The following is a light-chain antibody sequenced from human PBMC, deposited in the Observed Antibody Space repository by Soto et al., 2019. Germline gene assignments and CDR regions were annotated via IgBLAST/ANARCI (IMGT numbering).Light chain of an antibody. J-gene: IGKJ2*01. CDR2: GAS. Sequence: EIVLTQSPGTLSLSPGERVTLSCRASQSVSSDLAWYQQKPGQAPRLLIYGASTRATGIPARFSCSGSGTEFTLAISSLQSEDFAGYFCHQYNNWPPYTFGQGTKLEIK. CDR3: HQYNNWPPYT. CDR1: QSVSSD. V-gene: IGKV3-15*01.